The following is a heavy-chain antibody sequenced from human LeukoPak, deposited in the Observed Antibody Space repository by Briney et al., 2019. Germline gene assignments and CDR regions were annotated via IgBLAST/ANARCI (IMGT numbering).Heavy chain of an antibody. V-gene: IGHV3-30*04. Sequence: GRSLRLSCAASGFTFSSYAMHWVRQAPGKGPESVAIISYDGRNKYYADSVKGRFTISRDNSKNTFYLQMNSLRVDDAAHYYCARDRGYYGNGSFDVWGQGTMVTVSS. J-gene: IGHJ3*01. CDR2: ISYDGRNK. CDR1: GFTFSSYA. D-gene: IGHD3-10*01. CDR3: ARDRGYYGNGSFDV.